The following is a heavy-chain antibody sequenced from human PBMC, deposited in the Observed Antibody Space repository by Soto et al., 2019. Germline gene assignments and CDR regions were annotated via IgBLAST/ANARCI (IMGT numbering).Heavy chain of an antibody. CDR2: IWYDGSNK. V-gene: IGHV3-33*01. CDR3: ARDFYYDILTGPSTGYYGMDV. Sequence: PWGSLRLPCAASGFTFSSYGMHWVRQAPGKGLEWVAVIWYDGSNKYYADSVKGRFTISRDNSKNTLYLQMNSLRAEDTAVYYGARDFYYDILTGPSTGYYGMDVWGQGTTVTVSS. CDR1: GFTFSSYG. J-gene: IGHJ6*02. D-gene: IGHD3-9*01.